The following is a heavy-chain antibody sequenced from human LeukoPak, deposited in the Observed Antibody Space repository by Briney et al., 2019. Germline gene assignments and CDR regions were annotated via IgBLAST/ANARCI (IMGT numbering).Heavy chain of an antibody. Sequence: PSETLSLTCAVYGGSFSGYYWSWIRQPPGKWLEWIRERNHSGSTNYNPCLKSRVTISVDTSKNQFSLQLSSVTAADTAVYYCAGGVIRGLNIIDYWGQGTLVTVSS. CDR2: RNHSGST. J-gene: IGHJ4*02. CDR3: AGGVIRGLNIIDY. CDR1: GGSFSGYY. V-gene: IGHV4-34*01. D-gene: IGHD3-10*01.